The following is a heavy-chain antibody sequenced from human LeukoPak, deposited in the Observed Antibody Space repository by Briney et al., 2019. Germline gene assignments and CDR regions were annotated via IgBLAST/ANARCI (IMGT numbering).Heavy chain of an antibody. V-gene: IGHV3-21*06. CDR3: ARASRSNSLNFDY. CDR1: GLTFSTSG. D-gene: IGHD4-23*01. CDR2: IGPTGSDR. J-gene: IGHJ4*02. Sequence: GGSLRLSCTASGLTFSTSGFNWVRQAPGKGLEWVASIGPTGSDRYHADSIKGPFTISRDNANNFLYLQMNSLRAEDTAVFYCARASRSNSLNFDYWGQGTLVTVSS.